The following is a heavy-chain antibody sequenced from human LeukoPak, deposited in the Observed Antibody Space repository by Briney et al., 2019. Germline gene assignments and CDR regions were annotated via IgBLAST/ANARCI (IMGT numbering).Heavy chain of an antibody. J-gene: IGHJ4*02. CDR3: ARDVGSTRGFTMVRGVPSGYFDY. CDR1: GFTVSSNY. D-gene: IGHD3-10*01. V-gene: IGHV3-66*01. Sequence: PGGSLRLSCAASGFTVSSNYMSWVRQAPGKGLEWVSVIYSGGSTYYADSVKGRFTISRDNSKNTLYLQMNGLRAEDTAVYYCARDVGSTRGFTMVRGVPSGYFDYWGQGTLVTVSS. CDR2: IYSGGST.